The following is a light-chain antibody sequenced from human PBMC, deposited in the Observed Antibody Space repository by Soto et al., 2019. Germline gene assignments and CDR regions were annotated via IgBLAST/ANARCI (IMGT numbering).Light chain of an antibody. CDR1: SSDVGRYNY. J-gene: IGLJ3*02. V-gene: IGLV2-8*01. CDR2: EVS. Sequence: QSALTQPPSASGSPGQSVTISCTGTSSDVGRYNYVSWYQHHPGKAPKLMIFEVSKRPSGVPDRFSGSKSGNTASLTVSGLQAEDEADYYCNSSGGSNNLVFGGGTKVTVL. CDR3: NSSGGSNNLV.